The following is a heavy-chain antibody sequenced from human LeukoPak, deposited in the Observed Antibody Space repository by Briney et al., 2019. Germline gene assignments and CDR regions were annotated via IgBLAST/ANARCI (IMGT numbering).Heavy chain of an antibody. V-gene: IGHV4-31*03. CDR2: TYYSGST. D-gene: IGHD3-10*01. CDR3: ARDTMVRGVSNFDY. Sequence: SETLSLTCTVSGGSISSGGYYWSWIRQHPGKGLEWIGYTYYSGSTYYNPSLKSRVTISVDTSKNQFSLKLSSVTAADTAVYYCARDTMVRGVSNFDYWGQGTLVTVSS. J-gene: IGHJ4*02. CDR1: GGSISSGGYY.